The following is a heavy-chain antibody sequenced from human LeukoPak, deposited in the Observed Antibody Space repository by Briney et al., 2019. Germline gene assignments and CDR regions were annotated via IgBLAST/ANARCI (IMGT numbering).Heavy chain of an antibody. D-gene: IGHD5-24*01. J-gene: IGHJ4*02. V-gene: IGHV1-69*05. CDR2: IIPIFGTA. CDR1: GGTFSSYA. Sequence: GAPVKVSCKASGGTFSSYAISWVRQAPGQGLEWMGRIIPIFGTANYAQKFQGRVTITTDESTSTAYMELSSLRSEDTAVYYCASLSIDGYNPFDYWGQGTLVTVSS. CDR3: ASLSIDGYNPFDY.